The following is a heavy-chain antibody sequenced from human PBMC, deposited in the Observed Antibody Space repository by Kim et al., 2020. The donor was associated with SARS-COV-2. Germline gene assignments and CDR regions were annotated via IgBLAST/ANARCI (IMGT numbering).Heavy chain of an antibody. CDR2: ISGSGGST. CDR3: AKDFLVGYNYGPYYFDY. Sequence: GGSLRLSCAASGFTFSSHAMSWVRQAPGKGLEWVSGISGSGGSTYYADSVKGRFTISRDNSKNTLNLQMNSLRAEDTAVYYCAKDFLVGYNYGPYYFDYWGQGTLVTVSS. V-gene: IGHV3-23*01. J-gene: IGHJ4*02. D-gene: IGHD5-18*01. CDR1: GFTFSSHA.